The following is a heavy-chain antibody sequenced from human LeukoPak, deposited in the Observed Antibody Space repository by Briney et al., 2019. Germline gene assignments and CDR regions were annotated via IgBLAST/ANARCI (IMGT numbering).Heavy chain of an antibody. Sequence: GKSLRLSCEGSGFTFSTYNLHWVRQAPGKGLEWVAVILNDGSHKYDGDSVRGRFDVSRDNSKNTLYLQLRSLRPEDTAVYFCARGLVGISGAFDVWGHGTMVTVSS. CDR2: ILNDGSHK. V-gene: IGHV3-30*09. D-gene: IGHD1-26*01. J-gene: IGHJ3*01. CDR3: ARGLVGISGAFDV. CDR1: GFTFSTYN.